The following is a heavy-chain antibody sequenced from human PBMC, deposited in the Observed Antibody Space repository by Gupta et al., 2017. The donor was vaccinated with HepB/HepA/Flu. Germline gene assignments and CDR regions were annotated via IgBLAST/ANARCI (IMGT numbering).Heavy chain of an antibody. D-gene: IGHD2-2*02. Sequence: QLQLQESGPGLVKPSETLSLTCTVSGGPISRSSYYWGWIRQPPGKGLEWIGSIYYSGSTYYNPSLKSRVTISVDTSKNQFSLKLSSVTAADTAVYYCARQLRCSSTSCYTVWFDPWGQGTLVTVSS. V-gene: IGHV4-39*01. CDR3: ARQLRCSSTSCYTVWFDP. J-gene: IGHJ5*02. CDR2: IYYSGST. CDR1: GGPISRSSYY.